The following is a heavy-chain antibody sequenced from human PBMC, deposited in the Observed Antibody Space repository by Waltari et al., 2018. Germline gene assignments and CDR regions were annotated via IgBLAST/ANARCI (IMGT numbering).Heavy chain of an antibody. CDR1: GFTFSSYS. V-gene: IGHV3-48*04. Sequence: EVQLVESGGGLVQPGGSLRLSCAASGFTFSSYSMNWVRQAPGKGRGWVSYISSSSSTIYYADSVKGRFTISRDNAKNSLYLQMNSLRAEDTAVYYCASQSAFDIWGQGTMVTVSS. CDR2: ISSSSSTI. CDR3: ASQSAFDI. J-gene: IGHJ3*02.